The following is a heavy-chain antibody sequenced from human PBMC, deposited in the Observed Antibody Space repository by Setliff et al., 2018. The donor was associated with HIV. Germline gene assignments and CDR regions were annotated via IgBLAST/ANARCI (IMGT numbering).Heavy chain of an antibody. CDR3: ARDPEIYCSGGSCYSGAFDI. CDR2: ISGSGGST. D-gene: IGHD2-15*01. CDR1: GFTFSSYA. Sequence: GESLKISCAASGFTFSSYAMSWVRQAPGKGLEWVSAISGSGGSTYYADSVKGRFTISRDNAKNSLYLQMNSLRAEDTAVYYCARDPEIYCSGGSCYSGAFDIWGQGTMVTVSS. V-gene: IGHV3-23*01. J-gene: IGHJ3*02.